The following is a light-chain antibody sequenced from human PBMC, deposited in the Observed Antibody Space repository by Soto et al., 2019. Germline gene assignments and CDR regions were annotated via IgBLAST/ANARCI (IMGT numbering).Light chain of an antibody. Sequence: QSALTQPPSASGSPGQSVTMSCTGTSSDAGGYNYVSWYQQHPGKAPKLMIYEVSKRPSGVPDRFSGSKSGNTASLTVSGLQAEDEADYYCSSYAGSNNLVVFGGGTKVTVL. J-gene: IGLJ2*01. CDR3: SSYAGSNNLVV. CDR2: EVS. CDR1: SSDAGGYNY. V-gene: IGLV2-8*01.